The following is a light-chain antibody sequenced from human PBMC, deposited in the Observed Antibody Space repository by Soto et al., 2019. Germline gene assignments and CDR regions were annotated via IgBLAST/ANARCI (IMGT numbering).Light chain of an antibody. Sequence: EIVLTQSPGTLSLSPGERATLSCRASQTVGRNYLAWFQQKPGLAPRLLIHGASNRATGIPGRFSGSGSETDFTLTISRLEPEDFEVFYCQQYAAAPLTFGGGTKVEIK. V-gene: IGKV3-20*01. CDR3: QQYAAAPLT. CDR2: GAS. CDR1: QTVGRNY. J-gene: IGKJ4*01.